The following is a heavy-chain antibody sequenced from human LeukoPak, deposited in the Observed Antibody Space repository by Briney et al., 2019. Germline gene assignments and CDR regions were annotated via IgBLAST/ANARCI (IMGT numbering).Heavy chain of an antibody. V-gene: IGHV3-33*01. CDR3: ARETPGYYSFDY. J-gene: IGHJ4*02. CDR2: IWYDGSNK. CDR1: GFTFSSYG. D-gene: IGHD3-9*01. Sequence: PGGSLRLSCAASGFTFSSYGMHWVRQAPGKGLEWVAVIWYDGSNKYYADSVKGRFTISRDNSKNTLSLQMNSLRAEDTAVYYCARETPGYYSFDYWGQGTLVTVSS.